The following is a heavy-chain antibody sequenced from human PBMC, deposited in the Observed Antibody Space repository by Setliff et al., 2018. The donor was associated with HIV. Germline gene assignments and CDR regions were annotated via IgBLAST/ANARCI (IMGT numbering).Heavy chain of an antibody. J-gene: IGHJ5*02. CDR1: GGTFNRYA. Sequence: SVKVSCKASGGTFNRYAISWVRQAPGQGLKWMGRIIPIFNTTNYPYNSQGRVTITADKSTGTAYMELSGLKSEDTAVYYCARKDDSSGYVTWFDPWGQGTLVTVSS. V-gene: IGHV1-69*06. CDR2: IIPIFNTT. D-gene: IGHD3-22*01. CDR3: ARKDDSSGYVTWFDP.